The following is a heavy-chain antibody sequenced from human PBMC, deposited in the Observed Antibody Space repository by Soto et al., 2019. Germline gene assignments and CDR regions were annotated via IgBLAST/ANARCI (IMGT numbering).Heavy chain of an antibody. CDR3: ARVSGSYYYGMDV. D-gene: IGHD1-26*01. CDR1: RGSISSSNW. CDR2: IYHSGST. V-gene: IGHV4-4*02. J-gene: IGHJ6*02. Sequence: TLSLTCAASRGSISSSNWWSWVRQSPGKGLEWIGEIYHSGSTNYNPSLKSRVTISVDKSKNQFSLKLSSVTAADTAVYYCARVSGSYYYGMDVWGQGTTVTVSS.